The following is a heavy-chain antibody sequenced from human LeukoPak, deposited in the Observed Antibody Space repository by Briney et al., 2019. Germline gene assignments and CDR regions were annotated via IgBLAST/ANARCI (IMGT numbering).Heavy chain of an antibody. D-gene: IGHD1-26*01. Sequence: PSETLSLTCTVSGGSISSYYWSWIRQPPGKGLEWIGYIYYSGSTNYNPSLKSRVTISVDTSKNQFSLKLSSVTAADTAVYYCAKVGGNWAYINPFDYWGQGTLVTVSS. V-gene: IGHV4-59*08. CDR1: GGSISSYY. J-gene: IGHJ4*02. CDR2: IYYSGST. CDR3: AKVGGNWAYINPFDY.